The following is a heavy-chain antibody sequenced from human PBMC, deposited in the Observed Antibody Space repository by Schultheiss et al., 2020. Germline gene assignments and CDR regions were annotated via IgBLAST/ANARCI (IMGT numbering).Heavy chain of an antibody. CDR3: ARVSRASPGYYLLDY. V-gene: IGHV4-31*03. Sequence: SATLSLTCTVSGGSISSGGYYWSWIRQHPGKGLEWIGYLYYSGSTYYNPSLKSRVTISVDTAKNQFSLKLSSVTAADTAVYYCARVSRASPGYYLLDYWGQGTQVTVSS. D-gene: IGHD3-22*01. CDR1: GGSISSGGYY. J-gene: IGHJ4*02. CDR2: LYYSGST.